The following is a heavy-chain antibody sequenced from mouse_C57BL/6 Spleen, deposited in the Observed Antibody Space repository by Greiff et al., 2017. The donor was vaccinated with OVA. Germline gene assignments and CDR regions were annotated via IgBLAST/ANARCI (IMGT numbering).Heavy chain of an antibody. CDR3: AREAAQGFAY. CDR2: INPSTGGT. J-gene: IGHJ3*01. Sequence: EVKLMESGPELVKPGASVKISCKASGYSFTGYYMNWVKQSPEKSLEWIGEINPSTGGTTYNQKFKAKATLTVDKSSSTAYMQLKSLTSEDSAVYYCAREAAQGFAYWGQGTLVTVSA. V-gene: IGHV1-42*01. D-gene: IGHD3-2*02. CDR1: GYSFTGYY.